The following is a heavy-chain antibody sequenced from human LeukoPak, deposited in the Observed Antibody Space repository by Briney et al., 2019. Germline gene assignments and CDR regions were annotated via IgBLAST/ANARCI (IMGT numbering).Heavy chain of an antibody. V-gene: IGHV3-21*01. J-gene: IGHJ4*02. Sequence: GGSLRLSCAASGFTFSSYSMNWVRQAPGKGLEWVSSISSSSSYIYYADSVKGRFTISRDNAKNSLYLQMNSLRAEDTAVYYCARDGIAAAGSFDYWGQGTLVTVSS. CDR2: ISSSSSYI. CDR1: GFTFSSYS. D-gene: IGHD6-13*01. CDR3: ARDGIAAAGSFDY.